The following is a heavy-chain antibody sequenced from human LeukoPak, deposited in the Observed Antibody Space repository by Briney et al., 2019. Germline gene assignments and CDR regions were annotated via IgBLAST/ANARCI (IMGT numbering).Heavy chain of an antibody. CDR3: ARTKPPCTSCLLLDY. D-gene: IGHD2-2*01. V-gene: IGHV1-2*02. CDR2: INPNSGGT. CDR1: GYTFTGYY. J-gene: IGHJ4*02. Sequence: GASVKVSCKASGYTFTGYYIHWLRQAPGRGLEWMGWINPNSGGTNYAPKFQGLVTMSSDTSITTAYMELNRLISDDTAVYYCARTKPPCTSCLLLDYWGQGTLVTVSS.